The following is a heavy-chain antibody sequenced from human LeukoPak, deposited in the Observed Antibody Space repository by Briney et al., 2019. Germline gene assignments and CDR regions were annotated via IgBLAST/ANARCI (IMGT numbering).Heavy chain of an antibody. Sequence: SETLSLTCTVSGDSIRTYYWRWIRLPPGKGPEWMGDIYYSGSNKYNPSLQSRVPISVDTSKNQFSLKLNSVTAADPDVYYCARGCSSATCPLDYWGHGTLVTASS. V-gene: IGHV4-59*01. J-gene: IGHJ4*01. D-gene: IGHD2-2*01. CDR2: IYYSGSN. CDR3: ARGCSSATCPLDY. CDR1: GDSIRTYY.